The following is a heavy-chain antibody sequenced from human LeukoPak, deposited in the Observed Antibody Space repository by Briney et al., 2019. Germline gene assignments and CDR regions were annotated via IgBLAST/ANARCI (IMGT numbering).Heavy chain of an antibody. CDR2: ISAYNGNT. Sequence: GASVKVSCKASGYTFTSYGISWVRQAPGQGLEWMGWISAYNGNTNYAQKLQGRVTMTTDTSTSTAYMELRSLRSDDTAVYYCARVGHVDTAMVFGGSPRYYFDYWGQGTLVTVSS. V-gene: IGHV1-18*01. CDR3: ARVGHVDTAMVFGGSPRYYFDY. J-gene: IGHJ4*02. CDR1: GYTFTSYG. D-gene: IGHD5-18*01.